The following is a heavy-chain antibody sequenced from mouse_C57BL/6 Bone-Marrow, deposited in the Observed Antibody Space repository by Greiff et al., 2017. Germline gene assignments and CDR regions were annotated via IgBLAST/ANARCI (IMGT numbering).Heavy chain of an antibody. CDR3: TRWALYYAMDY. J-gene: IGHJ4*01. CDR1: GYTFTDYE. Sequence: QVQLKESGAELVRPGASVTLSCKASGYTFTDYEMHWVKQTPVHGLEWIGAIDPETGGTAYNQKFKGKAILTADKSSSTAYMELRSLTSEDSAVYYCTRWALYYAMDYWGQGTSVTVSS. D-gene: IGHD3-1*01. V-gene: IGHV1-15*01. CDR2: IDPETGGT.